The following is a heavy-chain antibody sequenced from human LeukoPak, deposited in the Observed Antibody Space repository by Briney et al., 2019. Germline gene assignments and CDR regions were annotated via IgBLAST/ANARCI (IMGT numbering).Heavy chain of an antibody. CDR1: GGYISSSNW. D-gene: IGHD6-13*01. CDR2: IYHTGKI. CDR3: AREGGYYSSSWFIDF. V-gene: IGHV4-4*02. Sequence: SETLSLTCDVSGGYISSSNWWAWVRQSPGKGLEWIGEIYHTGKINYNPALKSRVTLSVDKSNNQFSLKLRSLTAADTAVYYCAREGGYYSSSWFIDFWGPGTLVTVSS. J-gene: IGHJ4*02.